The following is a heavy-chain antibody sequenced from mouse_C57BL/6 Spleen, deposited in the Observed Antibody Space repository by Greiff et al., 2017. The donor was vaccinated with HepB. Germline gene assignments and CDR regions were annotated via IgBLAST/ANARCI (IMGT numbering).Heavy chain of an antibody. CDR1: GYTFTSYW. CDR2: IAPSDSYT. D-gene: IGHD1-1*01. J-gene: IGHJ3*01. Sequence: QVQLQQPGAELVMPGASVKLSCKASGYTFTSYWMHWVKQRPGQGLEWIGEIAPSDSYTNYTQKFKGKSTLTVDKSSSTAYMQLSSLTSEDSAVYYCARSYGSSSFAYWGQGTLVTVSA. CDR3: ARSYGSSSFAY. V-gene: IGHV1-69*01.